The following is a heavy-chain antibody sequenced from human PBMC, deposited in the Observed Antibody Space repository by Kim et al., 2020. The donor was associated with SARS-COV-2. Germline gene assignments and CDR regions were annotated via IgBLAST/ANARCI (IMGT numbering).Heavy chain of an antibody. V-gene: IGHV3-33*05. Sequence: GGSLRLSCAASGFTFSSYGMHWVRQAPGKGLEWVAVISYDGSNKYYADSVKGRFTISRDNSKNTLYLQMNSLRAEDTAVYYCARDYYYDILTGYHLGRPDYWGQGTLVTVSS. CDR3: ARDYYYDILTGYHLGRPDY. CDR1: GFTFSSYG. CDR2: ISYDGSNK. J-gene: IGHJ4*02. D-gene: IGHD3-9*01.